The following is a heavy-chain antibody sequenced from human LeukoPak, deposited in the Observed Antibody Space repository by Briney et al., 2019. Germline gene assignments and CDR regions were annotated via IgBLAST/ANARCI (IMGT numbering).Heavy chain of an antibody. D-gene: IGHD3-9*01. CDR3: ARQGYDILTGSITTSDY. CDR1: GGSISGSGYY. Sequence: SETLSLTCTVSGGSISGSGYYWGWIRQPPGKGLEWIGSIYYSGSTYYNPSLKSRVTISVDTSKNQFSLRLSSVTAADTAVYYCARQGYDILTGSITTSDYWGQGTLVTVSS. J-gene: IGHJ4*02. CDR2: IYYSGST. V-gene: IGHV4-39*01.